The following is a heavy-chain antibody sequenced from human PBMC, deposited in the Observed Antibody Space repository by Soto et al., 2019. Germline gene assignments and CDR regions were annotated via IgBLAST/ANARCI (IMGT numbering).Heavy chain of an antibody. Sequence: GASVKVSCKTSGYTFSSYSINWVRQAPGQGLEWMAWISTYSGDTHFGEWVQGRVTVTLDKSARTAFMEMRGLTSDDTAVYFCARDNGYYDLWGQGTLVTVSS. V-gene: IGHV1-18*04. CDR1: GYTFSSYS. CDR2: ISTYSGDT. CDR3: ARDNGYYDL. J-gene: IGHJ4*02.